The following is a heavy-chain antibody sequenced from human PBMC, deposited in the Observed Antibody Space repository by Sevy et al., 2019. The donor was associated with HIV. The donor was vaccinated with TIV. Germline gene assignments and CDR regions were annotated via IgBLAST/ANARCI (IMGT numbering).Heavy chain of an antibody. CDR3: ARGAVVIGKAATSVLDF. V-gene: IGHV4-59*08. CDR1: DDSINSYY. D-gene: IGHD2-15*01. J-gene: IGHJ4*02. Sequence: SETLSLTCTVSDDSINSYYWSWIRQPPGKGLEWIGYIYNNIGSTIYSPALTSRVTISVDTSKNQFSLKLTSMTAADTAVYYCARGAVVIGKAATSVLDFWGQGSLVTVSS. CDR2: IYNNIGST.